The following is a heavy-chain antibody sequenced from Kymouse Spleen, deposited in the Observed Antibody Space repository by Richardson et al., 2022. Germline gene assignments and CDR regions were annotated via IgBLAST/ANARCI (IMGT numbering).Heavy chain of an antibody. CDR3: ARGRITMVRGVIYYYYYGMDV. CDR1: GGSFSGYY. Sequence: QVQLQQWGAGLLKPSETLSLTCAVYGGSFSGYYWSWIRQPPGKGLEWIGEINHSGSTNYNPSLKSRVTISVDTSKNQFSLKLSSVTAADTAVYYCARGRITMVRGVIYYYYYGMDVWGQGTTVTVSS. CDR2: INHSGST. J-gene: IGHJ6*02. D-gene: IGHD3-10*01. V-gene: IGHV4-34*01.